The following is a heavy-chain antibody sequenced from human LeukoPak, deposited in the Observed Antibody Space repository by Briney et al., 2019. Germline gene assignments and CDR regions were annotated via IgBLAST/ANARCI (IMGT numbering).Heavy chain of an antibody. CDR2: ISGSGDNT. Sequence: AGGSLRLSCAASGFTFSSYAMSWVRQVPGKGLEWVSVISGSGDNTYYADSVKGRFTISRDNSKNMLYLQMNSLRAEDTAVYYCASSGSYRFDYWGQGTLVTVSS. CDR3: ASSGSYRFDY. CDR1: GFTFSSYA. V-gene: IGHV3-23*01. J-gene: IGHJ4*02. D-gene: IGHD1-26*01.